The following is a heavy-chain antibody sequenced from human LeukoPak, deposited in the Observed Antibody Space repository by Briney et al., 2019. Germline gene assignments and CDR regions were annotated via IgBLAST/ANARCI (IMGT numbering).Heavy chain of an antibody. CDR3: ASGRSGYYDY. Sequence: SETLSLTCTVSGYSISSGYYWGWIRQPPGKGLEWIGSIYHSGSTYYNPSLKSRVTISVDTSKNQFSLKLSSVTAADTAVYYCASGRSGYYDYWGQGTLVTVSS. J-gene: IGHJ4*02. D-gene: IGHD3-3*01. CDR2: IYHSGST. V-gene: IGHV4-38-2*02. CDR1: GYSISSGYY.